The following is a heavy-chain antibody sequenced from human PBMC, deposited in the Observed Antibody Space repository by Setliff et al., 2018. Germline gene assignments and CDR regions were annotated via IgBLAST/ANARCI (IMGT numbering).Heavy chain of an antibody. CDR2: ISAYNGHT. D-gene: IGHD2-8*01. CDR3: SRLVRFCTTSTCQGASASEH. CDR1: GYTFSSYG. Sequence: GASVKVSCKTSGYTFSSYGISWVRQAPGQGLQWMGWISAYNGHTYSAQKFQARVTLTTDTSTNMAYMELRSLRSDDTAVYYCSRLVRFCTTSTCQGASASEHWGQGTLVTVSS. V-gene: IGHV1-18*01. J-gene: IGHJ4*02.